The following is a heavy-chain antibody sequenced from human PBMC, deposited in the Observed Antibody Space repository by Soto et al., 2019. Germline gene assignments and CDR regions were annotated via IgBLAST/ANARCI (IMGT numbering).Heavy chain of an antibody. CDR3: AKDHYGEYYDGMDV. Sequence: GGSLRLSCAASGFTFSSYAMSWVRQAPGKGLEWVSAISGSGGSTYYADSVKGRFTISRDNSKNTLYLQMNSRRAEDTAVYYCAKDHYGEYYDGMDVWGQGTTVTVSS. V-gene: IGHV3-23*01. J-gene: IGHJ6*02. D-gene: IGHD4-17*01. CDR2: ISGSGGST. CDR1: GFTFSSYA.